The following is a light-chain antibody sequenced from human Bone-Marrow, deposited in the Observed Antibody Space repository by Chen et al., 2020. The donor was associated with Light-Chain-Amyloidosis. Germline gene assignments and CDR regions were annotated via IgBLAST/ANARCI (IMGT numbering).Light chain of an antibody. CDR2: LGS. CDR3: MQALQTPCA. J-gene: IGKJ1*01. V-gene: IGKV2-28*01. CDR1: QSLLHSNGYNY. Sequence: DIVMTQSPLSRPVTPGEPASISCRSSQSLLHSNGYNYLDWYLQKPGQSPQLLIDLGSNRASGVPDRFSGSGSGTDFTLKISRVEAEDVRVYYCMQALQTPCAFGQGTKVEIK.